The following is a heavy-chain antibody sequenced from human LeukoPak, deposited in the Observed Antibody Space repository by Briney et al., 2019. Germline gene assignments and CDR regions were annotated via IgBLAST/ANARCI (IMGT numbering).Heavy chain of an antibody. J-gene: IGHJ4*02. Sequence: PGGSLRLSCAASGFSVSSNYMNWVRQAPGKGLEWVSSISSSSSYIYYADSVKGRFTISRDNAKNSLYLQMNSLRAEDTAVYYCARDLSVAAAADYWGQGTLVTVSS. D-gene: IGHD6-13*01. CDR3: ARDLSVAAAADY. CDR2: ISSSSSYI. V-gene: IGHV3-21*01. CDR1: GFSVSSNY.